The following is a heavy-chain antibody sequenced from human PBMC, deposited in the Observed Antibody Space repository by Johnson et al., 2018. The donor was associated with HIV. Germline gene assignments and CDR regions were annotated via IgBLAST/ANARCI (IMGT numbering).Heavy chain of an antibody. J-gene: IGHJ3*02. Sequence: VQLVESGGGLVQPGGSLRLSCAASGFTFSSYAMHWVRQAPGKGLEYVSAISSNGDSTYYTNSVMGRFTISRDNSKNTLYLQMGSLRPEDTAVYYCAKDRPTITVMLVGYDAFHIWGQGTMVTVSS. CDR2: ISSNGDST. CDR1: GFTFSSYA. V-gene: IGHV3-64*01. CDR3: AKDRPTITVMLVGYDAFHI. D-gene: IGHD3-22*01.